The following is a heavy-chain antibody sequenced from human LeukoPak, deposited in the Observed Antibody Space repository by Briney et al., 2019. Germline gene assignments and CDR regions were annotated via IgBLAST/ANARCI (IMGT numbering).Heavy chain of an antibody. J-gene: IGHJ3*02. CDR2: ISGRSGSA. Sequence: GGSLRLSCAASGFTFNNYAMNWVRQAPGKGLEWVSTISGRSGSAYYADSVKGRFTISRDNSKNTLYLQMNSLRAEDTAVYYCAKDPNGDYIGAFDIWGQGTMVTVSS. CDR1: GFTFNNYA. CDR3: AKDPNGDYIGAFDI. V-gene: IGHV3-23*01. D-gene: IGHD4-17*01.